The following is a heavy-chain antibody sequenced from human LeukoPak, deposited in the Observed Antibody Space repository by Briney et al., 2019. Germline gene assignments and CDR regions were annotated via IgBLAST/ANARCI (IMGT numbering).Heavy chain of an antibody. CDR2: IKNKADDGTT. D-gene: IGHD2-15*01. J-gene: IGHJ4*02. Sequence: PGGSLRLSCAASGFTFSYAWMSWVRQAPGKGLEWGGRIKNKADDGTTDYAAPVKGRFTISRDDSKNTLYLQMDSLKTEDTAVYYCFRHLVVPGAGADYWGQGTLVTVSS. CDR3: FRHLVVPGAGADY. CDR1: GFTFSYAW. V-gene: IGHV3-15*01.